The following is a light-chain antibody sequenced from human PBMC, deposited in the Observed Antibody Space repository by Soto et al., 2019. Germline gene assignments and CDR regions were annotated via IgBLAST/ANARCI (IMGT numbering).Light chain of an antibody. Sequence: QSVLTQPPSASGSPGQSVTVSCTGRSSDVGAYNFVSWYQQHPGKAPKLMIYEVSKRPSGVPDRFSGSKSGNTASLTVSGRQAEDEADYYFTSYAGGHQLWVFGGETKLTVL. V-gene: IGLV2-8*01. CDR3: TSYAGGHQLWV. CDR2: EVS. CDR1: SSDVGAYNF. J-gene: IGLJ3*02.